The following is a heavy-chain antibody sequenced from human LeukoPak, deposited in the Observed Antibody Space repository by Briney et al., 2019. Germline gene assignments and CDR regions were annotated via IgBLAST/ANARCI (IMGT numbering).Heavy chain of an antibody. CDR3: ATPDRVAVAGTSAFDI. V-gene: IGHV1-24*01. Sequence: GASVKVSCKVCGYTLTELSMHWVRQAPGKGLEWMGGSDPEDGETIYAQKFQGRVTMTEDTSTDTAYMELSSLRSEDTAVYYCATPDRVAVAGTSAFDIWGQGTMVTVSS. J-gene: IGHJ3*02. CDR2: SDPEDGET. CDR1: GYTLTELS. D-gene: IGHD6-19*01.